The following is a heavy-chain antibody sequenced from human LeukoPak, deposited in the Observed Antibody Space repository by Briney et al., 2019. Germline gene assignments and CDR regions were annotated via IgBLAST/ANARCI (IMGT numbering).Heavy chain of an antibody. J-gene: IGHJ5*02. Sequence: GALRLSCATSGFTLSSYSMNLVRQGPGKGLEGVSSISSSSSYIYYADSVKGRFTISRDNAKNSLYLQMNSLRAEDTAVYYCARDTSTSRSNWFDPWGQGTLVTVSS. CDR3: ARDTSTSRSNWFDP. V-gene: IGHV3-21*01. CDR2: ISSSSSYI. D-gene: IGHD2-2*01. CDR1: GFTLSSYS.